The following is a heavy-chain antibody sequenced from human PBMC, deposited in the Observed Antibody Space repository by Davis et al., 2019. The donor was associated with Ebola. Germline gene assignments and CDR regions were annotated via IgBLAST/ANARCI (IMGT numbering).Heavy chain of an antibody. V-gene: IGHV4-31*03. CDR3: ARAYSSSWYPKGNWFDP. CDR2: IYYSGST. D-gene: IGHD6-13*01. Sequence: PSETLSLTCTVSGGSISSGGYYWSWIRQHPGKGLEWIGYIYYSGSTYYNPSLKSRVTISVDTSKNQFSLKLSSVTAADTAVYYCARAYSSSWYPKGNWFDPWGQGTLVTVSS. J-gene: IGHJ5*02. CDR1: GGSISSGGYY.